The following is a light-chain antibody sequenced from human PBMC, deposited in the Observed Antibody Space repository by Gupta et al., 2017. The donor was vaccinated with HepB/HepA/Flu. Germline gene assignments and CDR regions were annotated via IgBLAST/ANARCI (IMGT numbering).Light chain of an antibody. Sequence: EIVLTQSPGTLSLSPGERATLSCRASQSVSSSYLAWYQQKPGQAPRLLIYGASSRATGIPERFSGSGSGTDFTLTIRRREPGDVAVYYCQQYGSSRITLGQGTRMEIK. J-gene: IGKJ5*01. CDR2: GAS. CDR3: QQYGSSRIT. CDR1: QSVSSSY. V-gene: IGKV3-20*01.